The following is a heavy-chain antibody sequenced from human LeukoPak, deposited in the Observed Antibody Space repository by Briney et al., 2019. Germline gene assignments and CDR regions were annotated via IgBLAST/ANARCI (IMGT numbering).Heavy chain of an antibody. CDR1: GFTFSSYS. CDR2: ISSSSSYI. CDR3: ARERRGIAAHFDY. J-gene: IGHJ4*02. V-gene: IGHV3-21*01. Sequence: GGSLRLSCAASGFTFSSYSMNWVRQAPGKGLEWVSSISSSSSYIYYADSVKGRFTISRDNAKNSLYLQMNSLRAEDTAVYYCARERRGIAAHFDYWGQGTLVTVSS. D-gene: IGHD6-13*01.